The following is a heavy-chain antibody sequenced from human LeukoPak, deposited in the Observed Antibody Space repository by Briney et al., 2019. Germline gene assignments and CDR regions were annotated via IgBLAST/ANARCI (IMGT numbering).Heavy chain of an antibody. V-gene: IGHV1-69*05. CDR2: IIPIFGTA. J-gene: IGHJ6*03. D-gene: IGHD2-2*01. CDR3: ARGILYCSSTSCYLRGNYYYYYMDV. Sequence: SVKVSCKASGGTPTIYAISWVRQAPRQGHEWMGGIIPIFGTANYTQKFQGRVTINTDEYTSTAYMKLSSLRSEDTAVYYCARGILYCSSTSCYLRGNYYYYYMDVWGKGTTVTVSS. CDR1: GGTPTIYA.